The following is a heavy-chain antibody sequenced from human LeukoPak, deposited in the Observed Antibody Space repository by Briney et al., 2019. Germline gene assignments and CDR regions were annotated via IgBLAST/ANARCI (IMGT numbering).Heavy chain of an antibody. CDR2: VNWNGGST. Sequence: PGGSLRLSCAASGFTFSSYAMSWVRQAPGKGLEWVSGVNWNGGSTGYADSVKGRFTISRDNARNVLYLQMNSLRAEDTALYHCVRRVPALTFDNWGQGAMVTVSS. CDR1: GFTFSSYA. D-gene: IGHD2-2*01. V-gene: IGHV3-20*01. CDR3: VRRVPALTFDN. J-gene: IGHJ3*02.